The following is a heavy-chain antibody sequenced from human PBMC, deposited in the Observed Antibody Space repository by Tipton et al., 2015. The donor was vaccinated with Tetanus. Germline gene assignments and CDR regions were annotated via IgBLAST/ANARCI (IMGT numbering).Heavy chain of an antibody. V-gene: IGHV3-30*03. CDR2: ISSDGSNK. Sequence: SLRLSCAASGFTFSSYGVHWVRQAPGKGLEWVAVISSDGSNKHYSESVKGRFTISRDNSKNTLYLQMNSLRAEDTAVYYCAREVKGDLDSWGQGTLVTVSS. J-gene: IGHJ4*02. D-gene: IGHD2-21*02. CDR1: GFTFSSYG. CDR3: AREVKGDLDS.